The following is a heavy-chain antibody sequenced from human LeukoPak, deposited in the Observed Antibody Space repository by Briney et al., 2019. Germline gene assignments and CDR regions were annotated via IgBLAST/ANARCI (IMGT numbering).Heavy chain of an antibody. Sequence: GASVKVSCKASGYTFTSYDINWVRQATGQGLEWMGSMNPNSGNTGYAQKFQGRVTMTRNTSISTAYMELSSLRSEDTAVYYCARELPYYYDSSGYCYDYWGQGTLVTVSS. D-gene: IGHD3-22*01. CDR2: MNPNSGNT. J-gene: IGHJ4*02. V-gene: IGHV1-8*01. CDR3: ARELPYYYDSSGYCYDY. CDR1: GYTFTSYD.